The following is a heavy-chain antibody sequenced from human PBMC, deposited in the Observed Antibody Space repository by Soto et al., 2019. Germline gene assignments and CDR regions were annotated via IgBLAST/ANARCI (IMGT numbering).Heavy chain of an antibody. J-gene: IGHJ5*02. V-gene: IGHV3-11*01. CDR2: ISSNSTAF. D-gene: IGHD2-2*01. Sequence: NLLESGGGLVKPGGSVRLSCEASGFLFSHYYMSWIRQGPEKRLELVAYISSNSTAFYYADSVKGRFTISKDDAKKSVYLQMTSVTSDDTAIYYCATGDWSRTNNFDTWGQGTLVIVSA. CDR3: ATGDWSRTNNFDT. CDR1: GFLFSHYY.